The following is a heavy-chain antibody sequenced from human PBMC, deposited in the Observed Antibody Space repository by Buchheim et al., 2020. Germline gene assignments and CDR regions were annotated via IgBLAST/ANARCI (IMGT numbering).Heavy chain of an antibody. CDR2: IWYDGSNK. Sequence: QVQLVESGGGVVQPGRSLRLSCAASGFTFSSYGMHWVRQAPGKGLEWVAVIWYDGSNKYYADSVKGRFTISRDNSQNTLYLQMNSLRAEDTAVYYCARDHSGDYDFDYWGQGAL. CDR1: GFTFSSYG. J-gene: IGHJ4*02. V-gene: IGHV3-33*01. CDR3: ARDHSGDYDFDY. D-gene: IGHD4-17*01.